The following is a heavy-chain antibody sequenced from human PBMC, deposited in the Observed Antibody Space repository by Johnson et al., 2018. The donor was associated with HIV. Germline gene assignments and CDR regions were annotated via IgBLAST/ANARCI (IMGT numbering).Heavy chain of an antibody. CDR1: GFKFSDYH. V-gene: IGHV3-11*04. Sequence: QVQLVESGGGLVKPGGSLRLSCAASGFKFSDYHMSWIRQAPGKGLEWVSYISSSGSTIYYADSAKGRFTISRDNAKNSLYLQMNSLGDEDTAVYYCAKDFIAAAGYDAFDIWGQGTMVTVSS. CDR3: AKDFIAAAGYDAFDI. D-gene: IGHD6-13*01. J-gene: IGHJ3*02. CDR2: ISSSGSTI.